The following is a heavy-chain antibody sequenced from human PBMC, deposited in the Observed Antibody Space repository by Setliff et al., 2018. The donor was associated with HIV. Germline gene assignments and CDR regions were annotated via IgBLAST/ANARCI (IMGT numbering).Heavy chain of an antibody. J-gene: IGHJ3*01. V-gene: IGHV1-2*06. CDR2: ISPDNGAA. Sequence: ASVKVSCKATEFIILANKMNWVRQAPGQGLEWIGRISPDNGAAEYAPQFQGRVIMTVDMSISTAYLEIPRLTSDDAAVYYCALPRVFDSFHVWGQGTMVTV. CDR1: EFIILANK. CDR3: ALPRVFDSFHV.